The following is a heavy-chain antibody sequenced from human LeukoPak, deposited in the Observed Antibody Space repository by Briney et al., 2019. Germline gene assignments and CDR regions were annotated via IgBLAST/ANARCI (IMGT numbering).Heavy chain of an antibody. D-gene: IGHD3-10*01. V-gene: IGHV3-23*01. CDR2: ISGSGGST. J-gene: IGHJ4*02. CDR3: AKDPTTYYLWFGELLAFDY. Sequence: GGSLRLSCAASGFTFSSYAMSWVRQAPGRGLEWVSAISGSGGSTYYADSVKGRFTISRDNSKNTLYLQMNSLRAEDTAVYYCAKDPTTYYLWFGELLAFDYWGQGTLVTVSS. CDR1: GFTFSSYA.